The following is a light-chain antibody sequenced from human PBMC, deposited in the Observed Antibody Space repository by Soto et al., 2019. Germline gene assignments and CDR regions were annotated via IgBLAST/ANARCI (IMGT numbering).Light chain of an antibody. CDR2: EVN. CDR3: SSYTTSNTWV. Sequence: QSALIQPASVSASPGQSITISCTGTSSDIGTYNYVSWYQQHPGKAPKLMIFEVNNRPSWVSNRFSGSKSGNTASLTVSGLQAEDEADYYCSSYTTSNTWVFGGGTKLTVL. V-gene: IGLV2-14*01. CDR1: SSDIGTYNY. J-gene: IGLJ3*02.